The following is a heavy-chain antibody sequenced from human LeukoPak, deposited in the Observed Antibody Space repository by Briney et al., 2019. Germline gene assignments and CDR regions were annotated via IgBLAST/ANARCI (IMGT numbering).Heavy chain of an antibody. Sequence: GGSLRLSCAASGFIFSNYGIHWVRQAPGKGLEWVAVISSDGSNKYADSVKGRFTISRDNSKNTLFLQMNSLRPDDTAVYYCATTLGSGWKFDYWGQGTLVTVSS. CDR1: GFIFSNYG. V-gene: IGHV3-30*03. CDR2: ISSDGSNK. D-gene: IGHD6-19*01. CDR3: ATTLGSGWKFDY. J-gene: IGHJ4*02.